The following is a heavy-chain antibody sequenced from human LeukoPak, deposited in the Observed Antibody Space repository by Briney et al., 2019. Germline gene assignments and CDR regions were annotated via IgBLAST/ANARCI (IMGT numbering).Heavy chain of an antibody. CDR1: GFTFSSNA. D-gene: IGHD3-10*01. V-gene: IGHV3-23*01. Sequence: PGGSLRLSCAASGFTFSSNAMSWVRQAPGKGLEWVSVITGNGGRNYYADSVKGRFTISRDNSKNTLSLQMNSLRADDTAVYYCAKDAVAPGSGGDYFDYWGQGTLVTVSS. J-gene: IGHJ4*02. CDR3: AKDAVAPGSGGDYFDY. CDR2: ITGNGGRN.